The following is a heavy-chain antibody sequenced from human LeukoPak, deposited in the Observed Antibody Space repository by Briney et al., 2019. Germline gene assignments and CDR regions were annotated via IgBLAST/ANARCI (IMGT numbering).Heavy chain of an antibody. CDR2: ISPYNGNT. J-gene: IGHJ4*02. CDR1: GGTFSSYA. V-gene: IGHV1-18*01. CDR3: ARAVIPVAVKPAFDY. Sequence: ASVKVSCTASGGTFSSYAISWVRQAPGQGLEWMGWISPYNGNTNYAQKLQGRVTMTSDTSTSTAYMELRSLRSDDTAVYYCARAVIPVAVKPAFDYWGQGTLVTVSS. D-gene: IGHD6-13*01.